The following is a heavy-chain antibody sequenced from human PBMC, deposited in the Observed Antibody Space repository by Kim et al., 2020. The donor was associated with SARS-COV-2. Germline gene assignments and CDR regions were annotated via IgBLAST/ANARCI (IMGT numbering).Heavy chain of an antibody. Sequence: KKNYANTGRGRLTLSRENSDNMLYLQMDSLRAEDTAIYYCARDPGPYYFDYWGQGTLVTVSS. V-gene: IGHV3-33*01. CDR2: KK. J-gene: IGHJ4*02. CDR3: ARDPGPYYFDY.